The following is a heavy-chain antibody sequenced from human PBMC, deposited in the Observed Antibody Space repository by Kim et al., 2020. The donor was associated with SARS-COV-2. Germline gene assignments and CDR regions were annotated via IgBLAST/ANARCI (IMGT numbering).Heavy chain of an antibody. Sequence: GESLKISCAASGFTVSNSYMSWVRQAPGKGLEWVSIIYAVGTTYYADSVKGRFTISRDNVKNTLYLQLNSLRADDTAVYYCTTQSTGYTADFDYWGQGTMVTVSS. CDR3: TTQSTGYTADFDY. V-gene: IGHV3-66*01. CDR1: GFTVSNSY. D-gene: IGHD5-12*01. CDR2: IYAVGTT. J-gene: IGHJ4*02.